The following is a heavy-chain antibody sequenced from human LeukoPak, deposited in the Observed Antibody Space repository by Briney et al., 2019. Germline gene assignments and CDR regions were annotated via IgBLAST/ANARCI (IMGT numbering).Heavy chain of an antibody. D-gene: IGHD6-19*01. CDR2: INHSGST. V-gene: IGHV4-34*01. J-gene: IGHJ6*02. Sequence: KPSETLSLTCAVYGGSFSGYYWSWLRQPPGKGLEWIGEINHSGSTHYHPSLKSRVTISVDTSKIQFSLKLSSVTAADTAVYYCARGASSGWLDYYYYYYGMDVWGQGTTVTVSS. CDR3: ARGASSGWLDYYYYYYGMDV. CDR1: GGSFSGYY.